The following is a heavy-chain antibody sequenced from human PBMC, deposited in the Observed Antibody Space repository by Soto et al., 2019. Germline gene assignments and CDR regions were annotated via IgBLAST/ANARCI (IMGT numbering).Heavy chain of an antibody. CDR3: XXXXXFLEWLPYXXXXXXX. CDR1: GFTFSNAW. CDR2: IKSKTDGGTT. D-gene: IGHD3-3*01. Sequence: EVQLVESGGGLVKPGGSLRLSCAASGFTFSNAWMSWVRQAPGKGLEWVGRIKSKTDGGTTDYAAPVKGRFTISRDDSKNTLYLXMXSLKTEDTAVXXXXXXXXFLEWLPYXXXXXXXWGQ. J-gene: IGHJ3*01. V-gene: IGHV3-15*01.